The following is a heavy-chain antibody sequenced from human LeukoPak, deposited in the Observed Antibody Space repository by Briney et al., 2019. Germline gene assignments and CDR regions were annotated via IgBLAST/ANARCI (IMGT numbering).Heavy chain of an antibody. Sequence: GGSLRLSCAASGFTFSSYAMSWVRQAPGKGLEWASAISGSGGSTYYADSVKGRFTISRDNSKNTLYLHMNSLRAVDTAVYYCARGGQLRCGEGPDYWGQGTLVTVSS. CDR2: ISGSGGST. V-gene: IGHV3-23*01. CDR3: ARGGQLRCGEGPDY. CDR1: GFTFSSYA. J-gene: IGHJ4*02. D-gene: IGHD5-18*01.